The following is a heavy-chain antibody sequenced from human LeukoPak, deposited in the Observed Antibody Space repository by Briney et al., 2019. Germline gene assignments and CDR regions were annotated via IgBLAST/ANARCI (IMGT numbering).Heavy chain of an antibody. Sequence: SETLSLTCTVSGYSISSGYYWGWIRQPPGKGLEWIGSIYHSGSTYYNPSLKSRVTISVDTSKNQFSLKLSSVTAADTAVYYCARRAGSITIFGVVIPNYYYYYYMDVWGKGTTVTVSS. CDR3: ARRAGSITIFGVVIPNYYYYYYMDV. D-gene: IGHD3-3*01. CDR2: IYHSGST. V-gene: IGHV4-38-2*02. J-gene: IGHJ6*03. CDR1: GYSISSGYY.